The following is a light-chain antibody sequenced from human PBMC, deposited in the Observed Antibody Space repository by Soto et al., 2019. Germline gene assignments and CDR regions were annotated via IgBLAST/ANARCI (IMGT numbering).Light chain of an antibody. V-gene: IGLV1-44*01. CDR3: AIWDDSLNGLV. Sequence: QSVLTQPPSASGTPGQRVTIPCSGSSSNIGSNFVNWYQQLPGTAPKLLMYNNNQRPSGVPDRFSGSKSGTSASLAISGLQSEDEADYHCAIWDDSLNGLVFGGGTKLTVL. CDR2: NNN. J-gene: IGLJ3*02. CDR1: SSNIGSNF.